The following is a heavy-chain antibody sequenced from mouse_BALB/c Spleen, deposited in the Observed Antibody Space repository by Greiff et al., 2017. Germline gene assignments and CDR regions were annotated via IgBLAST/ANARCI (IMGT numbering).Heavy chain of an antibody. J-gene: IGHJ3*01. CDR3: ARVLDSSGWFAY. D-gene: IGHD3-2*01. V-gene: IGHV2-9*02. CDR2: IWAGGST. CDR1: GFSLTSYG. Sequence: VKLMESGPGLVAPSQSLSITCTVSGFSLTSYGVHWVRQPPGKGLEWLGVIWAGGSTNYNSALMSRLSISKDNSKSQVFLKMNSLQTDDTAMYYCARVLDSSGWFAYWGQGTLVTVSA.